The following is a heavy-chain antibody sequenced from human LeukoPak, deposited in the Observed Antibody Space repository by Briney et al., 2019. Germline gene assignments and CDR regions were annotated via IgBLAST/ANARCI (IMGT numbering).Heavy chain of an antibody. V-gene: IGHV3-74*01. Sequence: GGSLRLSCAASGFTFSSYGMHWVRQAPGKGLEWVSRINSDETGTNYADSVKGRFTISRDNAKNTLYLQMNSLRAEDTAVYYCASRRSTSFDYWGQGTLVTVSS. CDR2: INSDETGT. CDR3: ASRRSTSFDY. CDR1: GFTFSSYG. J-gene: IGHJ4*02. D-gene: IGHD5/OR15-5a*01.